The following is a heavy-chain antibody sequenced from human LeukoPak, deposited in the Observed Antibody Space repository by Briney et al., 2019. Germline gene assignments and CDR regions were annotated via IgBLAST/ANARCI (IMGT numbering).Heavy chain of an antibody. CDR2: ISAYNGNT. V-gene: IGHV1-18*01. Sequence: ASVKASCKASGYTFTSYGISWGGQSPGHGLEWMEWISAYNGNTNYAQKLQGRVNMTTDTSTSTAYMELMSLRSDDTAVYYCARYCSGGSCYSENAFDIWGQGTMVTVSS. J-gene: IGHJ3*02. D-gene: IGHD2-15*01. CDR3: ARYCSGGSCYSENAFDI. CDR1: GYTFTSYG.